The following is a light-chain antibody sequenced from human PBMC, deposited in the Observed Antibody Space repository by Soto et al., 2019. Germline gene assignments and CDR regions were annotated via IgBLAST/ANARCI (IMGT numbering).Light chain of an antibody. CDR1: QSVSSSY. CDR2: DAS. Sequence: EIVLTQSPGTLSLSPGERDTLSCRASQSVSSSYLAWYQQKPGQAPRLLIYDASNRATGIPARSSGSGSGTDFTLTISRLEPEDFAVYYCQQFGSSPITFGQGTRLEIK. V-gene: IGKV3-20*01. J-gene: IGKJ5*01. CDR3: QQFGSSPIT.